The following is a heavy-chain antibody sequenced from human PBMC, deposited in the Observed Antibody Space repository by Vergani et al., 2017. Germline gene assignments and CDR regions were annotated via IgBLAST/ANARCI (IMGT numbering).Heavy chain of an antibody. J-gene: IGHJ3*02. CDR2: IYTSGST. CDR3: ARDAGGPLYSNYVRAGAFDI. V-gene: IGHV4-4*07. Sequence: QVQLQESGPGLVKPSETLSLTCTVSGGSISSYYWSWIRQPAGKGLEWIGRIYTSGSTNYNPSLKSRVTISVDTSKNQFSLKLSSVTAADTAVYYWARDAGGPLYSNYVRAGAFDIWGQGTMVTVSS. CDR1: GGSISSYY. D-gene: IGHD4-11*01.